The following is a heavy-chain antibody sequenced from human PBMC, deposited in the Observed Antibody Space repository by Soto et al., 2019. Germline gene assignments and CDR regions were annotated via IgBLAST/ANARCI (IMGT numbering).Heavy chain of an antibody. Sequence: VQLVESGGGEVQPGRSLRLSCEASGFTYTDFALHWVRQAPGKGLEWVAIISYDGCDKYYADSVKGRFAISRDNPKNTLYLEMNSLRPEDTAVYFCARRAWDSYYAIDVWGQGTTVTVFS. D-gene: IGHD3-22*01. CDR2: ISYDGCDK. V-gene: IGHV3-30*09. CDR1: GFTYTDFA. J-gene: IGHJ6*02. CDR3: ARRAWDSYYAIDV.